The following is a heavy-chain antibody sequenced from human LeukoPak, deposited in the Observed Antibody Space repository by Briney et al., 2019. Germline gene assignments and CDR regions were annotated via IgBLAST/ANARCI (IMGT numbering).Heavy chain of an antibody. J-gene: IGHJ3*02. D-gene: IGHD3-16*01. CDR3: AXSRGTXXXXFDI. CDR1: GGSISSGSYY. Sequence: PSETLSLTCTVSGGSISSGSYYWGWIRQPPGKGLEWIASIYHGGGTYYNPSLKSRVTISVDTSKNQFSLKLSSVTAADTAVYYCAXSRGTXXXXFDIWGQGTMVTVSS. V-gene: IGHV4-39*07. CDR2: IYHGGGT.